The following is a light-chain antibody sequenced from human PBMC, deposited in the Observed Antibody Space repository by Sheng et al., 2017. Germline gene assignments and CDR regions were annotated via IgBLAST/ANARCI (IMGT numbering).Light chain of an antibody. CDR2: RNN. Sequence: QSVLTQSPSASGTPGQRVTISCSGSSSNIGSYSVYWYQHLPGTAPKLLIYRNNQRPSGVPDRFSGSKSGTSASLAISGLRSEDEAYYYCATWDDSLSGPKVFGGGTKLTVL. CDR3: ATWDDSLSGPKV. V-gene: IGLV1-47*01. CDR1: SSNIGSYS. J-gene: IGLJ3*02.